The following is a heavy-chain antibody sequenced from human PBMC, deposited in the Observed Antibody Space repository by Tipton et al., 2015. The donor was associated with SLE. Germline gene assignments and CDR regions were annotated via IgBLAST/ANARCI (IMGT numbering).Heavy chain of an antibody. CDR1: GYRFTTYW. V-gene: IGHV5-51*03. Sequence: QLVQSGPEVKKPGESLKISCKGSGYRFTTYWIGWVRQMPGKGLEWMGIIYPADSDTRYSPSFQGQITFSADKSISTAYLQWSSLKASDTAMYYCARGDYYESSGYFDYWGQGTLVTVSS. CDR3: ARGDYYESSGYFDY. CDR2: IYPADSDT. D-gene: IGHD3-22*01. J-gene: IGHJ4*02.